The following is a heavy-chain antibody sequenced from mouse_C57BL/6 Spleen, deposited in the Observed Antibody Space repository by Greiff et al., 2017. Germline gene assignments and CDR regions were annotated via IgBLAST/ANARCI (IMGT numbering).Heavy chain of an antibody. J-gene: IGHJ4*01. CDR1: GYTFTSYW. D-gene: IGHD2-12*01. Sequence: QVQLQQPGAELVRPGSSVKLSCKASGYTFTSYWMHWVKQRPIQGLEWIGNIDPSDSETHYNQKFKDKATLTVDKSSSTAYMQLSSLTSEDSAVYYCARSDYTAMDYWGQGTSVTVSS. CDR2: IDPSDSET. CDR3: ARSDYTAMDY. V-gene: IGHV1-52*01.